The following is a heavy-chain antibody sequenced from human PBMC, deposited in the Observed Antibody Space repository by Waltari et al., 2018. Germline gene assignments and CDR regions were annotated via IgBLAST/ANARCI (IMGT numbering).Heavy chain of an antibody. J-gene: IGHJ4*02. CDR3: ARVRVIFGLTGPFDY. V-gene: IGHV4-34*01. Sequence: QVQLQQWGAGLLKPSETLSLTCAVYGGSFSGYYWSWIRQPPGKGLEWIGEINHSGRTNYNPSLKSLVTISVDTSKNQFSLKLSSVTAADTAVYYCARVRVIFGLTGPFDYWGQGTLVTVSS. D-gene: IGHD3-3*01. CDR2: INHSGRT. CDR1: GGSFSGYY.